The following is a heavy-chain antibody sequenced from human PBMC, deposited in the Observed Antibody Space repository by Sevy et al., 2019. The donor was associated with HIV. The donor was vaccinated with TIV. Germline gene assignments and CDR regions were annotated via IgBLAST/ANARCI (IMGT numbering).Heavy chain of an antibody. CDR1: GFTFSDYY. J-gene: IGHJ6*03. CDR2: ISSSSSYT. D-gene: IGHD1-20*01. CDR3: ARVITGTPYYYYYMDV. V-gene: IGHV3-11*06. Sequence: GGSLRLSCAASGFTFSDYYMSWIRQAPGKGLEWVSYISSSSSYTNYADSVKGRFTISRDNAKNSLYLQMNSLRAEDTAEYYCARVITGTPYYYYYMDVWGKGTTVTVSS.